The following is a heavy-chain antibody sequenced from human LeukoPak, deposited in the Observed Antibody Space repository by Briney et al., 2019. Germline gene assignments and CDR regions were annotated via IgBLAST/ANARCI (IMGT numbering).Heavy chain of an antibody. CDR3: ARSGSYDF. J-gene: IGHJ4*02. CDR1: GYTFTTYA. D-gene: IGHD1-26*01. V-gene: IGHV1-3*01. CDR2: INAVNGDT. Sequence: ASVKASCKASGYTFTTYAIQWVRQAPGQRLEWMGWINAVNGDTKYSQEFQGRVTITRDTSASTAHMELSSLRSEDTAVYYCARSGSYDFWGQGTLVTVSS.